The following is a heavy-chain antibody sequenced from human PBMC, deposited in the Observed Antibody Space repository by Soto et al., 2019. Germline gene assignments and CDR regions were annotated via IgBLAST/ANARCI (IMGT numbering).Heavy chain of an antibody. CDR2: IIPMLGIA. D-gene: IGHD3-10*01. CDR3: AALTTVVRGLHRQDPFYMDV. CDR1: GDTFITYS. Sequence: QVQLVQSGAEVKKPGSSVKVSCKASGDTFITYSFTWVRQAPGQGLEWMGRIIPMLGIANYAQKFQGRVTITADKSTSTAYMELSSLRSDDTAVYYCAALTTVVRGLHRQDPFYMDVWGKGTTVTVSS. V-gene: IGHV1-69*02. J-gene: IGHJ6*03.